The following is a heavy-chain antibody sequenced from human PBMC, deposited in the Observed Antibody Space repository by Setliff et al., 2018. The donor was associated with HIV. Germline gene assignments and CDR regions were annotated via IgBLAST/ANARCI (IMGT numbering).Heavy chain of an antibody. D-gene: IGHD2-2*01. CDR1: GGSFTRYY. CDR2: INHSGST. J-gene: IGHJ4*02. Sequence: PSETLSLTCVVYGGSFTRYYWTWIRQPPGKGLECIGEINHSGSTNYNPSLKSRVTISVDTSKNQFSLKLSSVTAADTAVYFCARKVGGDFDHWGQGTLVTVS. CDR3: ARKVGGDFDH. V-gene: IGHV4-34*01.